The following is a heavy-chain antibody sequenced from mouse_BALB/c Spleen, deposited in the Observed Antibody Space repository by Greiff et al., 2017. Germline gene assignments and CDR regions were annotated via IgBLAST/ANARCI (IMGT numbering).Heavy chain of an antibody. D-gene: IGHD2-4*01. CDR1: GFSLTSYG. CDR3: ARDGRMITTSYYYAMDY. J-gene: IGHJ4*01. Sequence: VKLVESGPGLVAPSQSLSITCTVSGFSLTSYGVHWVRQPPGKGLEWLGVIWAGGSTNYNSALMSRLSISKDNSKSQVFLKMNSLQTDDTAMYYCARDGRMITTSYYYAMDYWGQGTSVTVSS. V-gene: IGHV2-9*02. CDR2: IWAGGST.